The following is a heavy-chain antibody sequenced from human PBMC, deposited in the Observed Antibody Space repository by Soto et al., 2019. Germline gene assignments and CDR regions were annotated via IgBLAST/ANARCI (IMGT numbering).Heavy chain of an antibody. D-gene: IGHD3-10*01. CDR1: GYTFTSYY. CDR3: ARGVGSGSYYNQYNWFDP. CDR2: INAGNGNT. J-gene: IGHJ5*02. Sequence: GASVKVSCKASGYTFTSYYIHWVRQAPGQRLEWMGWINAGNGNTKVPQKFQGRVTMTTDTSTSTAYMELRSLRSDDTAVYYCARGVGSGSYYNQYNWFDPWGQGTLVTVSS. V-gene: IGHV1-18*04.